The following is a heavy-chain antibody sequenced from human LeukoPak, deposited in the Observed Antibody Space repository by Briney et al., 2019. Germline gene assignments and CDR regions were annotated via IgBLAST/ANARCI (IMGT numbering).Heavy chain of an antibody. V-gene: IGHV3-23*01. J-gene: IGHJ4*02. D-gene: IGHD6-19*01. CDR3: ARNIAVAGPFDY. CDR2: ISGSGGST. Sequence: GGSLRLSCAASGFTFSSYAMSWVRQAPGKGLEWVSAISGSGGSTYYADSVKGRFTISRDNSKNTLYLQMNSLRAEGTAVYYCARNIAVAGPFDYWGQRTLVTVSS. CDR1: GFTFSSYA.